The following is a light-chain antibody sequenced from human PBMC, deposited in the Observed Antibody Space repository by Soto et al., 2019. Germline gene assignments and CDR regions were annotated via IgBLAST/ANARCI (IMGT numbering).Light chain of an antibody. J-gene: IGLJ2*01. V-gene: IGLV1-40*01. CDR2: GNN. CDR3: QSYDSSLSGHVV. CDR1: SSHIGAGYD. Sequence: QSVLTQPPSVSGAPGQRVTISCTGSSSHIGAGYDVHWYQQLPGTAPKLLIYGNNNRPSGVPDRFSGSKSGTSASLAITGLQAEDEADYYCQSYDSSLSGHVVFGGGTKLTVL.